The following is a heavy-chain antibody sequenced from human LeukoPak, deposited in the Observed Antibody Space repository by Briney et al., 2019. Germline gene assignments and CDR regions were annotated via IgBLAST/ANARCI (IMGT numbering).Heavy chain of an antibody. V-gene: IGHV3-66*01. Sequence: GGSLRLSCAASGFTVSSNYMSWVRQAPGKGLEWVSVIYSGGSTYYADSVKGRFTISRDNSKNTLYLQMNSLRVEDTAVYYCARGHPHGWELYLDYWGQGTLVTVSS. CDR3: ARGHPHGWELYLDY. CDR2: IYSGGST. D-gene: IGHD1-26*01. J-gene: IGHJ4*02. CDR1: GFTVSSNY.